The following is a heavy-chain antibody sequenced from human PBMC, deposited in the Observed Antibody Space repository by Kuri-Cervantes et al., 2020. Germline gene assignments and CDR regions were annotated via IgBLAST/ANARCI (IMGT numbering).Heavy chain of an antibody. CDR3: ARRGGLGSRPPSYYYYYMDV. J-gene: IGHJ6*03. D-gene: IGHD3-10*01. CDR1: GGTFSSYA. V-gene: IGHV1-69*05. CDR2: IIPIFGTA. Sequence: SVKVSCKASGGTFSSYAISWVRQAPGQGLEWMGGIIPIFGTANYAQKFQGRVTMTRDTSTSTVYMELSSLKASDTAMYYCARRGGLGSRPPSYYYYYMDVWGKGTTVTVSS.